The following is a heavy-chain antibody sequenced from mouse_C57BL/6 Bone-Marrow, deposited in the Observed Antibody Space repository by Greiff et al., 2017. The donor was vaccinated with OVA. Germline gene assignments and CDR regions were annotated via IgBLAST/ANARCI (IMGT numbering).Heavy chain of an antibody. CDR2: IDPENGDT. CDR1: GFNIKDDY. Sequence: VQLKQSGAELVRPGASVKLSCTASGFNIKDDYMHWVKQRPEQGLEWIGWIDPENGDTEYASKFQGKAPITADTSSNTAYLQLSSLTSEDTAVYYCTRYYGSMDYWGQGTSVTVSS. V-gene: IGHV14-4*01. D-gene: IGHD1-1*01. J-gene: IGHJ4*01. CDR3: TRYYGSMDY.